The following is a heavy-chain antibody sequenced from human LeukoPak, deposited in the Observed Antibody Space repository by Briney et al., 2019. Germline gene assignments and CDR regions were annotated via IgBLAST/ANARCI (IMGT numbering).Heavy chain of an antibody. CDR3: AREYRQDYGDDEPFYYMDV. D-gene: IGHD4-17*01. CDR2: IYYSGSA. J-gene: IGHJ6*03. V-gene: IGHV4-59*01. CDR1: GGSISSYY. Sequence: SETLSLTCTVSGGSISSYYWSWIRQPPGKGLEWIGYIYYSGSANYNPSLKSRVTISVDTSKNQFSLKLSSVTAADTAVYYCAREYRQDYGDDEPFYYMDVWGKGTTVTVSS.